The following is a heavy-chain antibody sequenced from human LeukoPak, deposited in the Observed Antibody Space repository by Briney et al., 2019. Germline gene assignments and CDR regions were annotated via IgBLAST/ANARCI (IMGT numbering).Heavy chain of an antibody. Sequence: GGSLRLSCAASGFTFSSYSMNWVRQAPGKGLEWVSSISSSSSYIYYADSVKGRFTISRDNAKNSLYLQMNSLRAEDTAVYYCASERIAVARTIDYWGQGTLVTVSS. D-gene: IGHD6-19*01. J-gene: IGHJ4*02. V-gene: IGHV3-21*01. CDR1: GFTFSSYS. CDR3: ASERIAVARTIDY. CDR2: ISSSSSYI.